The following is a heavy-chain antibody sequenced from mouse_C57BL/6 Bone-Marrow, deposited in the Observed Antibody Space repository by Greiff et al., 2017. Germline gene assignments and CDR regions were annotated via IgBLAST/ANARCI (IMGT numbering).Heavy chain of an antibody. V-gene: IGHV1-85*01. CDR3: ARDWFAY. CDR2: IYPRDGST. Sequence: QVQLKESGPELVKPGASVKLSCKASGYTFTSYDINWVKQRPGQGLEWIGWIYPRDGSTKYNAKFKGKATLTVDTSSSTAYMELHSLTSEDSAVYFCARDWFAYWGQGTLVTVSA. CDR1: GYTFTSYD. J-gene: IGHJ3*01.